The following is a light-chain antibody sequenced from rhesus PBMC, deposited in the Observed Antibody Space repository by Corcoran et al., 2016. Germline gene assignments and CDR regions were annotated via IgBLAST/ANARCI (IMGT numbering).Light chain of an antibody. J-gene: IGKJ1*01. V-gene: IGKV1-28*01. Sequence: DIQMTQSPSSLSASAGDTVTITGRARQGISSYLNWFQQKPGKAPKILIYAASSLESGVPSRFSGSGSATEFTLTISSLQPEDFAAYYCLQHNSYPPTFGQGTKVKIK. CDR3: LQHNSYPPT. CDR1: QGISSY. CDR2: AAS.